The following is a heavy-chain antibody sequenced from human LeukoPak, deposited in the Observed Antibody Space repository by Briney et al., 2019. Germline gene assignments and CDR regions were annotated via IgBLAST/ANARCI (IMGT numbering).Heavy chain of an antibody. D-gene: IGHD3-22*01. CDR1: GSSISSYY. J-gene: IGHJ4*02. CDR2: IYYSGST. V-gene: IGHV4-59*08. CDR3: ARALLGYYDSSGYYFDY. Sequence: SETLSLTCTVSGSSISSYYWSWIRQPPGKGLEWIGYIYYSGSTNYNPSLKSRVPISVDTSKNQFSLKLSSVTAADTAVYYCARALLGYYDSSGYYFDYWGQETLVTVSS.